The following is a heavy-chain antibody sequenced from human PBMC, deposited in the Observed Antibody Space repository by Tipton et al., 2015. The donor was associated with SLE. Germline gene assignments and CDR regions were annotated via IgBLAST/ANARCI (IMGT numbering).Heavy chain of an antibody. CDR1: GFTFITYA. CDR3: ATEDPIAAQSLYY. Sequence: SLRLSCAASGFTFITYAMHWVRQAPGKGLEGVAVISYDVSKKYYADSVKGRFTISRDNSKNTVYLQMNSLRAEDTAVYYCATEDPIAAQSLYYWGQGTLVSVSS. J-gene: IGHJ4*02. V-gene: IGHV3-30*01. D-gene: IGHD6-6*01. CDR2: ISYDVSKK.